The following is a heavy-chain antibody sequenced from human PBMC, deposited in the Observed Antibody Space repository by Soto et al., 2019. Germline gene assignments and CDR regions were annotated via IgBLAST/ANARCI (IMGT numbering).Heavy chain of an antibody. Sequence: VQLVESGGGVVQPGRSLRLSCAASGFTFSDYAMHWVRQAPGKGLEWVAVVSHDGRNTHYEESVKGRFTSSRDSSKNTVSLEMTSLKAEGTAVYYRSKGGRQWLVNSDVNYWGQGALVTVSS. V-gene: IGHV3-30*18. CDR1: GFTFSDYA. J-gene: IGHJ4*02. CDR2: VSHDGRNT. CDR3: SKGGRQWLVNSDVNY. D-gene: IGHD6-19*01.